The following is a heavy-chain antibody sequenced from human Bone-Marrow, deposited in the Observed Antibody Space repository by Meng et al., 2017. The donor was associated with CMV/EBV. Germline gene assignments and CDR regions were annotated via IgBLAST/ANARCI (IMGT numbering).Heavy chain of an antibody. Sequence: GESLKISCAASEFTFSSYSMNWVRQAPGKGLEWVSSISSSSTIYYADSVKGRFTISRDNAKNSLYLQMNSLRAEDTAVYYCASSKGFWSGFEDYFDYWGQGTLVTVSS. CDR2: ISSSSTI. D-gene: IGHD3-3*01. J-gene: IGHJ4*02. V-gene: IGHV3-69-1*01. CDR1: EFTFSSYS. CDR3: ASSKGFWSGFEDYFDY.